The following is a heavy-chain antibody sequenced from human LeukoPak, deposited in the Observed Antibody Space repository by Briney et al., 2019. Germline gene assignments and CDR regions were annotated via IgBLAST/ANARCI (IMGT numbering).Heavy chain of an antibody. CDR1: GGSITITSYS. CDR2: MYYGGST. D-gene: IGHD3-9*01. CDR3: ASTHYDILTPSYYVDF. Sequence: SETLSLTCTVSGGSITITSYSWCWIRQPPGKGLEWIGSMYYGGSTYSNPSLKSRVTISVDTSKNQFSLNLSSVTASDTAVFYCASTHYDILTPSYYVDFWGQGTLVTVSS. J-gene: IGHJ4*02. V-gene: IGHV4-39*01.